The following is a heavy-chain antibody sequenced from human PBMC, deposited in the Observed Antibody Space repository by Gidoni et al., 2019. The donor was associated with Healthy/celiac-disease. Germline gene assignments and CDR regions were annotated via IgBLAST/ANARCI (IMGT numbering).Heavy chain of an antibody. CDR2: IWYDGSNK. J-gene: IGHJ3*02. Sequence: QVQLVESGGGVVQPGRSLRLSCAASGFTFSSYGMHWVRKAPGKGLEWVAVIWYDGSNKYYADSVKGRFTISRDNSKNTLYLQMNSLRAEDTAVYYCARPRAGTGAFDIWGQGTMVTVSS. CDR1: GFTFSSYG. V-gene: IGHV3-33*01. CDR3: ARPRAGTGAFDI. D-gene: IGHD6-13*01.